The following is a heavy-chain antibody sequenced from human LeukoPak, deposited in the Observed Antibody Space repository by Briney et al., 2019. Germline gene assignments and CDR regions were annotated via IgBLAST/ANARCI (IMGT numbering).Heavy chain of an antibody. D-gene: IGHD3-10*01. Sequence: GGSLRLSCAASGFTFDNYAMHWVRQAPGRGLEWASSFIWIICNIAYANSVKGRFTISRHNPKTSMYLEMNRLRAEYTALHYCAKGRGFGELLGYYFDGWGQGTLVTVS. J-gene: IGHJ4*02. V-gene: IGHV3-9*01. CDR2: FIWIICNI. CDR1: GFTFDNYA. CDR3: AKGRGFGELLGYYFDG.